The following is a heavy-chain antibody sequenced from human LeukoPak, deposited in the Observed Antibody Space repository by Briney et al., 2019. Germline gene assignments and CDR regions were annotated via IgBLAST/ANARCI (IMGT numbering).Heavy chain of an antibody. D-gene: IGHD6-19*01. CDR3: AKSEQWLVGYFDL. Sequence: GGSLRLSCAASGFTFSSYGMHWVRQAPGKGLEWVAVISYDGSNKYYADSVKGRFTISRDNSKNTLYLQMNSLRAEDTAVYYCAKSEQWLVGYFDLWGRGTLVTVSS. CDR1: GFTFSSYG. V-gene: IGHV3-30*18. J-gene: IGHJ2*01. CDR2: ISYDGSNK.